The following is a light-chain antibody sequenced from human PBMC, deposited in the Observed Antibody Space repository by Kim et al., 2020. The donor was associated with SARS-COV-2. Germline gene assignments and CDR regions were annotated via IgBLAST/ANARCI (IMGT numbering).Light chain of an antibody. CDR3: QQYYDSPLT. Sequence: PGERATLSCRASQSIGSSDLAWYQQKPGQAPRLLIFGASSRATGVPDRFSGSGSGTDFTLTISRLEPEDFAVYSCQQYYDSPLTFGGGTKLE. CDR2: GAS. V-gene: IGKV3-20*01. CDR1: QSIGSSD. J-gene: IGKJ4*01.